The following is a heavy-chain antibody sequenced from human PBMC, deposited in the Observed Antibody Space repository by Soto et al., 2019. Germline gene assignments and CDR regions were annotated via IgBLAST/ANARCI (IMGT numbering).Heavy chain of an antibody. V-gene: IGHV4-61*01. CDR2: IYYSGST. Sequence: SETLSLTCTVSGGSVSSGSYYWSWIRQPPGKGLEWIGYIYYSGSTNYNPSLKSRVTISVDTSKNQFPLKLSSVTAADTAVYYCARVFRDYYDSSGYPDYWGQGTLVTVSS. CDR3: ARVFRDYYDSSGYPDY. J-gene: IGHJ4*02. CDR1: GGSVSSGSYY. D-gene: IGHD3-22*01.